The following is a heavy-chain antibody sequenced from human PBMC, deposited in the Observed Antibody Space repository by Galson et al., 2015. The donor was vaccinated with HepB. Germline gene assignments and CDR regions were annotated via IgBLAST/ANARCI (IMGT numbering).Heavy chain of an antibody. V-gene: IGHV3-30*02. Sequence: SLRLSCAASGFTFSSYGMHWVRQAPGKGLEWVAFIRYDGSSKYYADSVKGRFTISRDNSKNTLYLQMNSLRAEDTAVYYCAKTSSSWYNSYFDYWGQGTLVTVSS. CDR1: GFTFSSYG. D-gene: IGHD6-13*01. CDR2: IRYDGSSK. J-gene: IGHJ4*02. CDR3: AKTSSSWYNSYFDY.